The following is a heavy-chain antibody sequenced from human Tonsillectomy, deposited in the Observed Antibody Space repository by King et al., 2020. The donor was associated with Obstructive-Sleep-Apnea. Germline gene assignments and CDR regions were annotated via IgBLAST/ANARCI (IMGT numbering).Heavy chain of an antibody. CDR3: ARGGWTDALDV. Sequence: QLVQSGGGMVRPGGSLRLSCAASGFNFADYGMSWVRQAPGKGLEWVSGINWNGVSTGYADSVKGRFTISRDNAKNSLYLQVNSLRAEDTALYHCARGGWTDALDVWGRGTVVTV. J-gene: IGHJ3*01. D-gene: IGHD3-10*01. CDR1: GFNFADYG. CDR2: INWNGVST. V-gene: IGHV3-20*01.